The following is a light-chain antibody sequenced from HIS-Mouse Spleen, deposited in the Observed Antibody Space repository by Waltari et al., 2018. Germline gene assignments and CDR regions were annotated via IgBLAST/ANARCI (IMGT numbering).Light chain of an antibody. CDR3: YSTDSSGNHRV. J-gene: IGLJ2*01. CDR2: EDS. Sequence: SYELTQPPSVSVSPGQTARITCPGDAFPKKNAYLYQQKAGQAPVLVIYEDSKRPSGIPERFSGSSSGTMATLTISGAQVEDEADYYCYSTDSSGNHRVFGGGTKLTVL. CDR1: AFPKKN. V-gene: IGLV3-10*01.